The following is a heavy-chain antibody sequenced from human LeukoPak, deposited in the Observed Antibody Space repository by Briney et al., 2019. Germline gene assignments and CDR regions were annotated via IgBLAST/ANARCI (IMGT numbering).Heavy chain of an antibody. J-gene: IGHJ6*02. CDR1: GYSFFTSG. D-gene: IGHD3-9*01. CDR2: ISAYNGNT. Sequence: ASVKVSCKASGYSFFTSGITWVRQAPGQGLEWMGWISAYNGNTNYAQKLQGRVSMTTDTSTNTAYMELRRLRSDDTAVYFCASEILTDYTVHGMDVWGQGTTVTVSS. V-gene: IGHV1-18*01. CDR3: ASEILTDYTVHGMDV.